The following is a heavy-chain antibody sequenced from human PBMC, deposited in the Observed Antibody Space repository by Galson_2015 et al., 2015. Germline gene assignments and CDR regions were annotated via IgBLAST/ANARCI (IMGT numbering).Heavy chain of an antibody. CDR1: GFTFSSYS. Sequence: SLRLSCAASGFTFSSYSMNWVRQAPGKGLEWVSSISGSSTYIYYADSVKGRFTISRDNAKNSLYLQMNSLRAGDTAVCYCARDWGGMDVWGQGTTVTVS. J-gene: IGHJ6*02. CDR3: ARDWGGMDV. V-gene: IGHV3-21*01. D-gene: IGHD3-16*01. CDR2: ISGSSTYI.